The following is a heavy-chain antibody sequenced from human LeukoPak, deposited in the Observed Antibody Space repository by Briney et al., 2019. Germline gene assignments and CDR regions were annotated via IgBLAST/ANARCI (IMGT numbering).Heavy chain of an antibody. CDR2: VYYSGST. D-gene: IGHD2-2*01. CDR3: ARNASSLGAGAFDI. CDR1: GGSISSSSLY. Sequence: SETLSLTCTVSGGSISSSSLYWDWIRQPPGKGLEWLGTVYYSGSTYYNPSLKSRVTISVDTSKNQFSLRLSSVTAADTALYYCARNASSLGAGAFDIWGQGTMVTVSS. J-gene: IGHJ3*02. V-gene: IGHV4-39*01.